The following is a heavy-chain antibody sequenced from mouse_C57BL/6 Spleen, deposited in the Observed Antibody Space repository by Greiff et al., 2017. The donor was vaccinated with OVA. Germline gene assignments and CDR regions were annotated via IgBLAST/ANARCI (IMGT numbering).Heavy chain of an antibody. Sequence: QVQLQQSGPELVKPGASVKISCKASGYAFSSSWMNWVKQRPGKGLEWIGRIYPGDGDTNYNGKFKGKATLTADKSSSTAYMQLSSLTSEDSAVYFCARSGYGNYEGAMDYWGQGTSVTVSS. CDR3: ARSGYGNYEGAMDY. CDR1: GYAFSSSW. CDR2: IYPGDGDT. V-gene: IGHV1-82*01. D-gene: IGHD2-1*01. J-gene: IGHJ4*01.